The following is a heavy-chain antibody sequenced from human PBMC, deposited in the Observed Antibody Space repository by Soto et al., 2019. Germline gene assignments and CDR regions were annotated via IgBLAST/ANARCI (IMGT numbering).Heavy chain of an antibody. J-gene: IGHJ4*02. D-gene: IGHD3-9*01. CDR1: GGTFSSYA. Sequence: GASVKVSCKASGGTFSSYAISWVRQAPGQGLEWMGWINPNSGGTNYAQKFQGWVTMTRDTSISTAYMELSRLRSDDTAVYYCARGGGRYDILTGYIDWGQGTLVTVSS. CDR2: INPNSGGT. CDR3: ARGGGRYDILTGYID. V-gene: IGHV1-2*04.